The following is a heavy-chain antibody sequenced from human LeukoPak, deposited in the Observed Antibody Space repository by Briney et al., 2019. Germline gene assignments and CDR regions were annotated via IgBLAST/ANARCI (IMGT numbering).Heavy chain of an antibody. V-gene: IGHV4-39*01. CDR1: GGSISSSSYY. J-gene: IGHJ5*02. CDR2: IYYSGRT. CDR3: ARVGNNCFDP. D-gene: IGHD7-27*01. Sequence: PSETLSLTCTVSGGSISSSSYYWGWIRQPPGKGLAWIGSIYYSGRTYYNPSLKSRVTISVDTSKGQFSLKLTSVTAADTAVYYCARVGNNCFDPWGQGTLVTVSS.